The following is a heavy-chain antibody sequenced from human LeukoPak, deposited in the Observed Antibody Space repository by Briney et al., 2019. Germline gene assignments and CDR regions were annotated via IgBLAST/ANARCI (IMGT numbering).Heavy chain of an antibody. CDR2: MNPNSGNT. CDR3: ARRHGRCSDGSCYYPDY. Sequence: ASVKVSCKASGYTFTSYDIHWVRQATRQGLEWMGWMNPNSGNTGYAQKFQGRVTMTRNSSITTAYMELSSLRSEDTAVYYCARRHGRCSDGSCYYPDYWGQGTLVTVSS. CDR1: GYTFTSYD. J-gene: IGHJ4*02. V-gene: IGHV1-8*01. D-gene: IGHD2-15*01.